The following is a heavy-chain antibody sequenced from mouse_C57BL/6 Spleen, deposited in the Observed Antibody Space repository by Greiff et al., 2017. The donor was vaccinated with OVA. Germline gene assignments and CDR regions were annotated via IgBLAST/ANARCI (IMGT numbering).Heavy chain of an antibody. J-gene: IGHJ2*01. D-gene: IGHD1-1*01. Sequence: QVQLKESGAELVKPGASVKISCKASGYAFSSYWMNWVKQRPGKGLEWIGQIYPGDGDTNYNGKFKGKATLTADKSSSTAYMQLSSLTSEDSAVYFCARSTGSSYDDYWGQGTTLTVSS. CDR2: IYPGDGDT. CDR1: GYAFSSYW. V-gene: IGHV1-80*01. CDR3: ARSTGSSYDDY.